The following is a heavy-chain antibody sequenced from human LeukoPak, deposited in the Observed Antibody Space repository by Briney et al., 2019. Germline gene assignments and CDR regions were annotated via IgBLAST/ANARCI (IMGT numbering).Heavy chain of an antibody. CDR2: IYYSGST. D-gene: IGHD3-3*01. CDR3: ARDAYGVSWFDP. J-gene: IGHJ5*02. V-gene: IGHV4-59*01. CDR1: GGSLSSYY. Sequence: PSETLSLTCTVSGGSLSSYYWSWIRQPPGKGLEWIGYIYYSGSTNYNPSLKSRVTISVDTSKNQFPLKLSSVTAADTAVYYCARDAYGVSWFDPWGQGTLVTVSS.